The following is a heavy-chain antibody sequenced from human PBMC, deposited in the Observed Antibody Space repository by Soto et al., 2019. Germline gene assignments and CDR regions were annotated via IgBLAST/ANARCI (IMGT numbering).Heavy chain of an antibody. D-gene: IGHD2-15*01. J-gene: IGHJ4*02. V-gene: IGHV3-74*01. Sequence: EVQLVESGGGLVQPGESLRLSCAASGFTFSSYWMHWVRQAPGTGMVWVSRINSDGSSTSYAGSVSGRFTISRDNANNTLYLQMNSLRAEDTAVYYCVRTSLVVAAATREDYWGQGTLVTVSA. CDR3: VRTSLVVAAATREDY. CDR1: GFTFSSYW. CDR2: INSDGSST.